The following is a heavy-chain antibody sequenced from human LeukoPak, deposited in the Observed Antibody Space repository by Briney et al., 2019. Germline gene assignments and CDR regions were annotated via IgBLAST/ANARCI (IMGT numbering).Heavy chain of an antibody. D-gene: IGHD2-21*01. CDR2: IYPGDSDT. J-gene: IGHJ4*02. CDR3: ARPRGLDGYWYDYYFDY. CDR1: GYSFTSYW. V-gene: IGHV5-51*01. Sequence: GESLKISCKGSGYSFTSYWIGWVRQMPGKGLEWMGIIYPGDSDTRYSPSFQGQVTISADKSISTAYLQWSSLKASDTAMYYCARPRGLDGYWYDYYFDYWGQGTLVTVSS.